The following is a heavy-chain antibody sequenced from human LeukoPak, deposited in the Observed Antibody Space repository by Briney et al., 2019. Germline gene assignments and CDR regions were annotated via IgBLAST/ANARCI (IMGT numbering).Heavy chain of an antibody. V-gene: IGHV3-69-1*01. CDR3: ARAQTLFWEFDGFDI. CDR1: GFTFSSHS. D-gene: IGHD3-3*01. Sequence: GGSLRLSCAASGFTFSSHSINWVRQAPGKGLEWIATMTVTNKIYYADSVKGRFTISRGNAENSVYLQMNSLRDEDTAVYSCARAQTLFWEFDGFDIWGRGTKVTVSS. CDR2: MTVTNKI. J-gene: IGHJ3*02.